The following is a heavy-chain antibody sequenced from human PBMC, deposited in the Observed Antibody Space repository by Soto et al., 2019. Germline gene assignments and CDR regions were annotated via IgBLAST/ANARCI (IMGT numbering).Heavy chain of an antibody. Sequence: GELLKTPWXGVWCSFTSYWVGWVRQMPGKGLEWMGIIYPGDSDTRYSPSFQGQVTISADKHISTAYLQWSSLKASDTAMYYCARQWATVPFGPYYFDYWGQGTLVTVSS. D-gene: IGHD5-12*01. V-gene: IGHV5-51*01. J-gene: IGHJ4*02. CDR2: IYPGDSDT. CDR1: WCSFTSYW. CDR3: ARQWATVPFGPYYFDY.